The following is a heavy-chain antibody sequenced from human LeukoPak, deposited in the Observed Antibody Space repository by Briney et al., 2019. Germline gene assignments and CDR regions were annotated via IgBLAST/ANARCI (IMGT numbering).Heavy chain of an antibody. J-gene: IGHJ3*02. Sequence: ASVKVSCKASGYTFTGYYMHWVRQAPGQGLEWMGWINPNSGGTNYAQKFQGRVTMTRDTSISTAYMELSRLRSDDTAAYYCARDELEYSSGWSSAFDIWGQGTMVTVSS. D-gene: IGHD6-19*01. V-gene: IGHV1-2*02. CDR2: INPNSGGT. CDR3: ARDELEYSSGWSSAFDI. CDR1: GYTFTGYY.